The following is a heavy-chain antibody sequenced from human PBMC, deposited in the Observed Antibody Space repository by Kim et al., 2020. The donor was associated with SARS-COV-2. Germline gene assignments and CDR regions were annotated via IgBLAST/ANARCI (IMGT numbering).Heavy chain of an antibody. D-gene: IGHD3-16*01. V-gene: IGHV3-48*03. CDR1: GFTFSSYE. CDR2: ISSSGSTI. J-gene: IGHJ6*02. CDR3: ARVGDHDSYYYYYYGMDV. Sequence: GGSLRLSCAASGFTFSSYEMNWVRQAPGKGLEWVSYISSSGSTIYYADSVKGRFTISRDNAKKSLYLQMNSLRAEDTAVYYCARVGDHDSYYYYYYGMDVWGQGTPVTVSS.